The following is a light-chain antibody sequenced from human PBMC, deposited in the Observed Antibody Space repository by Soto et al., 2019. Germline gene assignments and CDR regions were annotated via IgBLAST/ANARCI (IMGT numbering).Light chain of an antibody. V-gene: IGKV3-20*01. CDR2: GAS. J-gene: IGKJ1*01. CDR1: QSVGSSY. CDR3: QQYGSSPRT. Sequence: VLTQSPGTLSLSPGERATVSCRASQSVGSSYLAWYQQKPGQAPRLLIYGASSRATGIPDRFSGSGSGTDFTLTISRLEPEDFAVYYCQQYGSSPRTFGQGTKVDI.